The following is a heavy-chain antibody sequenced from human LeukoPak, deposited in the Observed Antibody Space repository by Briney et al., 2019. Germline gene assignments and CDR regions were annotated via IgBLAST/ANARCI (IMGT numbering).Heavy chain of an antibody. CDR1: GFDFSVYE. V-gene: IGHV3-48*03. J-gene: IGHJ4*02. CDR3: ATLTVASSFDY. Sequence: TGGSLRLSCAASGFDFSVYEMYWVRQAPGKGLEWVSYISSSGGTRYYADSVKGRFTISRDNAKNSLYLQMNSLRAEDTAVYYCATLTVASSFDYWGQGTLVTVSS. D-gene: IGHD6-19*01. CDR2: ISSSGGTR.